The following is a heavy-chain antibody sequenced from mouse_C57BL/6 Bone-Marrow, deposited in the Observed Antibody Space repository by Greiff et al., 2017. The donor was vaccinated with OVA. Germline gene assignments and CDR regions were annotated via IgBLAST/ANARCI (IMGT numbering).Heavy chain of an antibody. Sequence: EVQLQQSGPELVKPGASVKMSCKASGYAFTDYNMHWVKQSHGKSLEWIGYINPNNGGTSYTQKFKGKATLTVNKSSSTAYRELRSLTSEDSAVYYCARRDGYYWYFEGWGTGTTVTVSS. V-gene: IGHV1-22*01. D-gene: IGHD2-3*01. J-gene: IGHJ1*03. CDR1: GYAFTDYN. CDR2: INPNNGGT. CDR3: ARRDGYYWYFEG.